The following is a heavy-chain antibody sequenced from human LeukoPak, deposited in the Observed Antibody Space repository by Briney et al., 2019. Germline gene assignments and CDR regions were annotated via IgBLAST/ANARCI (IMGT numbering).Heavy chain of an antibody. V-gene: IGHV3-23*01. J-gene: IGHJ4*02. CDR3: AREGGYGGVFDY. D-gene: IGHD5-12*01. CDR1: GFIFSNYG. CDR2: ISESGGST. Sequence: GGSLRLSCVASGFIFSNYGMSWVRQAPGRGLEWVSFISESGGSTYYPDSVRGRFTLSRDNSKNTVYLQMNSLRAEDTAVYYCAREGGYGGVFDYWGQGTLVTVSS.